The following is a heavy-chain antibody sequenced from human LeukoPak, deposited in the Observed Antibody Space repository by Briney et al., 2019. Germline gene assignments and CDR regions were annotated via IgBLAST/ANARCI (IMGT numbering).Heavy chain of an antibody. V-gene: IGHV3-74*01. CDR3: ARDMVLPGDQDYYYYGMDV. J-gene: IGHJ6*02. CDR1: GFTFSSYW. CDR2: INSDGSST. Sequence: QPGGSLSLSCAASGFTFSSYWMHWVRQAPGKGLVWVSRINSDGSSTSYADSVKGRFTISRDNAKNTLYLQMNSLRAEDTAVYYCARDMVLPGDQDYYYYGMDVWGQGTTVTVSS. D-gene: IGHD7-27*01.